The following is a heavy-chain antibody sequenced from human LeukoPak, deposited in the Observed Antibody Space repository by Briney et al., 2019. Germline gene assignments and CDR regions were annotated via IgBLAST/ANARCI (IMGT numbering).Heavy chain of an antibody. V-gene: IGHV3-7*01. D-gene: IGHD1-1*01. CDR2: ITHERGGI. Sequence: GGSLRLSCAASGFTFSESWMTWVRQVPGQGLEWVAHITHERGGIQYVDSVKGRFTISRDNAKGSVYLQMNSLRAEDTAIYHCATYINWVAGDVWGQGTTVIVSS. CDR1: GFTFSESW. CDR3: ATYINWVAGDV. J-gene: IGHJ6*02.